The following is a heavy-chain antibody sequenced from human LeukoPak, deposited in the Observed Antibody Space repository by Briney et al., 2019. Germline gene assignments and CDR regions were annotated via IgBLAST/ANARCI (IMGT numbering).Heavy chain of an antibody. J-gene: IGHJ6*02. V-gene: IGHV1-46*01. CDR2: INPSGGST. CDR1: GYTFTSYY. D-gene: IGHD2-15*01. Sequence: ASVKVSCKASGYTFTSYYMHWVRQAPGQGLEWMGIINPSGGSTSYAQKFQGRVTMTRDTSTSTVYMELSSLRSEDTAVYYCARDLLRSGGGRGMDVWGQGTTVTVSS. CDR3: ARDLLRSGGGRGMDV.